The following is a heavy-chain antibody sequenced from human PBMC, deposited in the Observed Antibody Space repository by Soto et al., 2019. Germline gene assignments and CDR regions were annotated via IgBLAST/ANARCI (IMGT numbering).Heavy chain of an antibody. V-gene: IGHV1-69*02. CDR2: IIPILGIA. Sequence: QVQLVQSGAEVKKPGSSVKVSCKASGGTFSSYTISWVRQAPGQGLEWMGRIIPILGIANYAKKFQGRVTITADKSTSTAYMELSSLRSEDTAVYYCARVLETVTTGYYYYYMDVWGKGTTVTVSS. D-gene: IGHD4-4*01. J-gene: IGHJ6*03. CDR1: GGTFSSYT. CDR3: ARVLETVTTGYYYYYMDV.